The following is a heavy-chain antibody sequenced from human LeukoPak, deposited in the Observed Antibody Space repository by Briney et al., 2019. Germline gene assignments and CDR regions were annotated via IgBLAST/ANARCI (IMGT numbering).Heavy chain of an antibody. D-gene: IGHD3-10*01. J-gene: IGHJ4*02. CDR2: VSSGSSYI. Sequence: GGSLRLSCAASGFTFSGYSMSWVRQAPGKGLEWVSSVSSGSSYIYYADSLKGRFTISRDNAKNSLYLQMNSLRAEDTAVYYCARGSGFGELLYELDYWGQGTLVTVSS. CDR3: ARGSGFGELLYELDY. V-gene: IGHV3-21*01. CDR1: GFTFSGYS.